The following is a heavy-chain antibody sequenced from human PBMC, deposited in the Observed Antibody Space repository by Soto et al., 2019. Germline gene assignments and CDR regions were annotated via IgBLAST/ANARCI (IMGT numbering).Heavy chain of an antibody. CDR1: GYGFTSYW. V-gene: IGHV5-10-1*01. D-gene: IGHD2-2*01. CDR3: ALIVVVPAAMIDYYGMDV. Sequence: GESLKISCKGSGYGFTSYWISWVRQMPGKGLEWMGRIDPSDSYTNYSPSFQGHVTISADKSISTAYPQWSSLKASDTAMYYCALIVVVPAAMIDYYGMDVWGQGTTVTVSS. J-gene: IGHJ6*02. CDR2: IDPSDSYT.